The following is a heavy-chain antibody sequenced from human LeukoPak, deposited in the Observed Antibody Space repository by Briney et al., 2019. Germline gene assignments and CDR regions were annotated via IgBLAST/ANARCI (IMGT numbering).Heavy chain of an antibody. V-gene: IGHV1-2*02. Sequence: ASVKVSCKASGYTFTGYYMHWVRQAPGQGLEWMGWISPNSGGTNYAQKFQGRVTMTRDTSISTVYMELSSLRSDDTAVYYCAKGRLSGSYNRFDYWGLGTLVTVSS. D-gene: IGHD1-26*01. J-gene: IGHJ4*02. CDR1: GYTFTGYY. CDR2: ISPNSGGT. CDR3: AKGRLSGSYNRFDY.